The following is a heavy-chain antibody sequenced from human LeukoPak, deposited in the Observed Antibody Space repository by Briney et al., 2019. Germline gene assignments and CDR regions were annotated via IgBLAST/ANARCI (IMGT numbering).Heavy chain of an antibody. J-gene: IGHJ4*02. CDR3: AKDFKPNGNWGLDI. CDR2: IYPGFST. Sequence: GGSLRLSCAASGFSFNGYTMNWVRQAPGKGLEWVSGIYPGFSTFYTDSVEGRFTISRDNSKSTVYLQMNYLRVEDSAIYFCAKDFKPNGNWGLDIWGQVTLVTVSS. V-gene: IGHV3-23*01. D-gene: IGHD7-27*01. CDR1: GFSFNGYT.